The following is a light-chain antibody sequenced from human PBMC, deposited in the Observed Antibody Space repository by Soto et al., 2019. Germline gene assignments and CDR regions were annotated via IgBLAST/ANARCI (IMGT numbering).Light chain of an antibody. CDR3: QQYDNWPPNT. V-gene: IGKV3-15*01. CDR2: GAS. Sequence: EIVMTQYPATLSVSPGEGATLSCRASQSISSNLAWYQQRPGQAPRLLIYGASTRATGISARFSGSGYGTEFTLTVSSLQSEDFAVYYCQQYDNWPPNTFGQGTKLEIK. J-gene: IGKJ2*01. CDR1: QSISSN.